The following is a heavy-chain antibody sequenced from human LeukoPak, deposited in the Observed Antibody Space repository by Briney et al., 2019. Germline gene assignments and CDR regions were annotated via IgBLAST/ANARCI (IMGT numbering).Heavy chain of an antibody. Sequence: GGSLRLSCAASGFTFSSYAMSGVRQAPGKGLEWVSTISGSGSSTYYADSVKGRFTISRDNSKNTLYLQMNSLRADDTAVYYCAKGGSIVPAARVNFWGQGTLVTVSS. CDR2: ISGSGSST. D-gene: IGHD2-2*01. V-gene: IGHV3-23*01. CDR1: GFTFSSYA. J-gene: IGHJ4*02. CDR3: AKGGSIVPAARVNF.